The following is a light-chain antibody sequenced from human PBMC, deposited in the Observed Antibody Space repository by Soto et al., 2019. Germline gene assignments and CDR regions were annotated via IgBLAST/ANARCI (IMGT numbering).Light chain of an antibody. J-gene: IGKJ1*01. Sequence: EIVMTQSPATLSVSPGERATLSCRASQSIGSNLAWYQQKPGQAPRLLIYDASTRAPGIPARCSGSGSGTEFTLTISSLQSEDFAVYYGHQSLRTFGQGTKVEI. CDR3: HQSLRT. CDR2: DAS. V-gene: IGKV3-15*01. CDR1: QSIGSN.